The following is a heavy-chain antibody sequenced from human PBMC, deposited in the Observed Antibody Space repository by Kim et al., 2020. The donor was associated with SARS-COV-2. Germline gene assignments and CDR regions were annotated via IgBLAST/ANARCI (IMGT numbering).Heavy chain of an antibody. D-gene: IGHD3-10*01. CDR2: VNGGNGNT. CDR1: GYTFDTFS. J-gene: IGHJ5*02. V-gene: IGHV1-3*01. Sequence: ASVKVSCKASGYTFDTFSLYWLRQAPGQRFEWMVWVNGGNGNTRYSQNFQYRLTITRDTSASASYMELTSLTSEDTAVYYCAREGSGSYNCLDPWGQVTL. CDR3: AREGSGSYNCLDP.